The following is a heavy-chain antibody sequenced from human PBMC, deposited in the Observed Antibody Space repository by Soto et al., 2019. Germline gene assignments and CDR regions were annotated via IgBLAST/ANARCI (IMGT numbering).Heavy chain of an antibody. D-gene: IGHD3-9*01. CDR3: ARGAHYDILTGPRKYYFDY. CDR2: IYYSGST. Sequence: SETLSLTCTVSGCSISSYYRSWIRQPPGKGLEWIGYIYYSGSTNYNPSLKSRVTISVDTSKDQFSLKLSSVTAADTAVYYCARGAHYDILTGPRKYYFDYWGQGTLVTVSS. CDR1: GCSISSYY. J-gene: IGHJ4*02. V-gene: IGHV4-59*01.